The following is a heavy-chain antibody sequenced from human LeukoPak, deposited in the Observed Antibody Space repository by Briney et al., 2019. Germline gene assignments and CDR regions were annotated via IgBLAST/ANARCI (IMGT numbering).Heavy chain of an antibody. D-gene: IGHD3-10*01. Sequence: GGSLRLSCAASGFTFSPHWMGWVRQAPGEELEWVANINGHGSETYYVDSVKGRFTVSRDNAKNSLFLQMNSLRAEDTAVYYCARAGDPGSVDYWGQGTLVTVSS. CDR3: ARAGDPGSVDY. V-gene: IGHV3-7*01. CDR2: INGHGSET. CDR1: GFTFSPHW. J-gene: IGHJ4*02.